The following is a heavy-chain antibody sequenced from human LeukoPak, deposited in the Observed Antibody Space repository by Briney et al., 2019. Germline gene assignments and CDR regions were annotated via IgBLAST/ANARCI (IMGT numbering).Heavy chain of an antibody. CDR3: AREAALSLDH. CDR1: GVSLSSYY. D-gene: IGHD2-15*01. J-gene: IGHJ4*02. V-gene: IGHV4-4*07. Sequence: SETLSLTCTVSGVSLSSYYWSWIRQPAGKGLEWIGRIYNSGSTNYNPSLTSRVTMSVDTSKNQFSLKLSSVTAADTAVYYCAREAALSLDHWGQGTLVTVSS. CDR2: IYNSGST.